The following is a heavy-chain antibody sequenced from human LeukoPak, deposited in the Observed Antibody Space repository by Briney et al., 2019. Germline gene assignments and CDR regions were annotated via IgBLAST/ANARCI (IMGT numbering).Heavy chain of an antibody. D-gene: IGHD1-26*01. V-gene: IGHV3-9*01. CDR3: AKDGSYSGSYSYFDY. J-gene: IGHJ4*02. CDR2: ISWNSGSI. CDR1: GFTFDDYA. Sequence: PGRSLRLSCAASGFTFDDYAMHWVRQAPGKGLEWVSGISWNSGSIGYADSVKGRFTISRDNAKNSLYLQMNSLRAEDTALYYCAKDGSYSGSYSYFDYWGQGTLVTVSS.